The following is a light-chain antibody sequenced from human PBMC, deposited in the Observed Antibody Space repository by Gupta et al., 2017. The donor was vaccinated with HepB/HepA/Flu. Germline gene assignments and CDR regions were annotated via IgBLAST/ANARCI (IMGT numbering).Light chain of an antibody. J-gene: IGKJ3*01. V-gene: IGKV2-28*01. CDR3: MQTLQGPWVT. Sequence: DMVMTQSPLSLPVTPGEPASISCRSSQSILQSNGSNYLNWYLQKPGQSPQLLIYLGSYRASGVPDRFSGSGSGTDFTLEISRVEAEDVGVYYCMQTLQGPWVTFGPGTKVDIK. CDR1: QSILQSNGSNY. CDR2: LGS.